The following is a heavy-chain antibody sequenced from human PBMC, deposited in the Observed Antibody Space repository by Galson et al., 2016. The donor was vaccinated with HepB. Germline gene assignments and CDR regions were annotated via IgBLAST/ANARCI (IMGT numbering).Heavy chain of an antibody. D-gene: IGHD3-10*01. CDR1: GISFSNYW. V-gene: IGHV3-7*01. J-gene: IGHJ4*02. CDR3: ARDVNYGIFDR. CDR2: IKEDGSVK. Sequence: SLRLSCAASGISFSNYWMTWVRQAPGKGLEWVANIKEDGSVKYYVDSVKGRFIISRDNAKNALYRQLNSLRAEDTAVYYCARDVNYGIFDRWGQGTLVTVSS.